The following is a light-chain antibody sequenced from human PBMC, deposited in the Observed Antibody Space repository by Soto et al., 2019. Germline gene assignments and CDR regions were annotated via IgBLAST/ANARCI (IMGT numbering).Light chain of an antibody. CDR2: EVN. J-gene: IGLJ1*01. V-gene: IGLV2-23*02. CDR3: CSYAGSSTSYV. CDR1: SSDVGSYDY. Sequence: QSVLIQPPSVSGSPGQSVTISCTGTSSDVGSYDYVSWYQQHPGTVPKLMVYEVNNQPSGVPDRFSGSKSGNTASLTISGLQAEDEADYYCCSYAGSSTSYVFGTGTKVTVL.